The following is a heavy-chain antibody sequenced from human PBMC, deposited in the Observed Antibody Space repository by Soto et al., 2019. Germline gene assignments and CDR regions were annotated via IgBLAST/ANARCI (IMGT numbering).Heavy chain of an antibody. CDR2: INPSGGST. CDR1: GYTFTSYY. CDR3: ATDRIAARQLLDYGMDV. D-gene: IGHD6-6*01. Sequence: ASVKVSCKASGYTFTSYYMHRVRQAPGQGLEWMGIINPSGGSTSYAQKFQGRVTMTRDTSTSTVYMELSSLRSEDTAVYYCATDRIAARQLLDYGMDVWGQGTTVTVSS. V-gene: IGHV1-46*01. J-gene: IGHJ6*02.